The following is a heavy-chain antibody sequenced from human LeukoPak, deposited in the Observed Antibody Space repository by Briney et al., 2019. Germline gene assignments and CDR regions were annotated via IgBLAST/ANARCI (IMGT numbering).Heavy chain of an antibody. CDR1: GYKFTDDY. V-gene: IGHV1-2*02. CDR2: IKPDSCFT. D-gene: IGHD3-16*01. J-gene: IGHJ4*02. CDR3: APTAEAYTSWWKV. Sequence: GASVKVSCKASGYKFTDDYMHWVRQAPGQGLEFMGWIKPDSCFTNYAKKFKGRVTMTRDTSISTAYLEVRSLTSDDTAVYYCAPTAEAYTSWWKVWGQGTLVTVSS.